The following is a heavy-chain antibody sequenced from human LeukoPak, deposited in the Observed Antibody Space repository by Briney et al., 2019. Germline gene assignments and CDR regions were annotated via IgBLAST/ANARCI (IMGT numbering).Heavy chain of an antibody. J-gene: IGHJ5*02. V-gene: IGHV3-33*01. CDR2: IWYDGSNK. CDR1: GFTFISYG. D-gene: IGHD4-23*01. Sequence: GGSLRLSCAAAGFTFISYGMHWVRQAPGKGLEWGAVIWYDGSNKYYADSVKGRFTISRDNSKNTLYLQMNSLRAEDTAVYYCARENSGWFDPWGQGTLVTVSS. CDR3: ARENSGWFDP.